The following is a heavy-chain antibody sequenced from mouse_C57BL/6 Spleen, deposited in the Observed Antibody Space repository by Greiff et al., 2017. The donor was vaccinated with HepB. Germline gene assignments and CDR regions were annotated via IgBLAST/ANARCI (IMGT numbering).Heavy chain of an antibody. V-gene: IGHV2-9-1*01. D-gene: IGHD2-4*01. CDR1: GFSLTSYA. J-gene: IGHJ3*01. CDR2: IWTGGGT. CDR3: ARKRGYYDYDGGFAY. Sequence: QVQLQQSGPGLVAPSQSLSITCTVSGFSLTSYAISWVRQPPGKGLEWLGVIWTGGGTNYNSALKSRLSISKDNSKSQVFLKMNSLQTDDTARYYCARKRGYYDYDGGFAYWGQGTLVTVSA.